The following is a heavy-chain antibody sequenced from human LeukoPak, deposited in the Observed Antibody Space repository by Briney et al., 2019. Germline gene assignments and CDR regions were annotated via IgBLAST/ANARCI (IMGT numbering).Heavy chain of an antibody. CDR3: ASPGTVGYCSGGSCYSA. D-gene: IGHD2-15*01. J-gene: IGHJ5*02. Sequence: ASVKVSCKASGGTLSSYAISWVRQAPGQGLEWMGRIIPILGIANYAQKFQGRVTITADKSTSTAYMELSSLRSEDTAVYYCASPGTVGYCSGGSCYSAWGQGTLVTVSS. V-gene: IGHV1-69*04. CDR2: IIPILGIA. CDR1: GGTLSSYA.